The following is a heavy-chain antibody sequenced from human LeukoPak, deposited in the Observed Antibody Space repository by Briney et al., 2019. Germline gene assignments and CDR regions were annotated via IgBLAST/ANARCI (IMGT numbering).Heavy chain of an antibody. J-gene: IGHJ4*02. Sequence: SETLSLTCTVSGGSISSSSYYWGWIRQPPGKGLEWIGSIYYSGSTYYNPSLKSRVTISVDTSKNQFSLKVSSVTAADTAVYYCARLPYSSSHQIDYWGQGTLVTVSS. CDR1: GGSISSSSYY. D-gene: IGHD6-6*01. CDR2: IYYSGST. CDR3: ARLPYSSSHQIDY. V-gene: IGHV4-39*01.